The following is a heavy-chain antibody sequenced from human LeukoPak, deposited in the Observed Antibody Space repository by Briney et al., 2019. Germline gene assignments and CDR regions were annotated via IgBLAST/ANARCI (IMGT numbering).Heavy chain of an antibody. CDR2: INPNSGGT. CDR1: GYSFTAYY. J-gene: IGHJ4*02. CDR3: ARKYDSSGYYYVGY. D-gene: IGHD3-22*01. Sequence: ASVKVSCKASGYSFTAYYMHWVRQAPGQGLEYMGWINPNSGGTNSSQKFQDRVTLTRDTSISTAYMELSSLTSDDTAVYYCARKYDSSGYYYVGYWGQGTLVTVSS. V-gene: IGHV1-2*02.